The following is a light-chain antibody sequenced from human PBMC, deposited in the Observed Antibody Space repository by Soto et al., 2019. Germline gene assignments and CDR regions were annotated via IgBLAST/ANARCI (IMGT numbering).Light chain of an antibody. Sequence: EIVMTQSPATLSLSPGERATLSCRASQSISSNLAWYQQKPGQAPRLLIYGESTRTTGIPARFSGSGSGTEFTLTIISRQSEDFAVYYCQQYNNWPPWTFGQGTKVEIK. V-gene: IGKV3D-15*01. CDR2: GES. CDR3: QQYNNWPPWT. CDR1: QSISSN. J-gene: IGKJ1*01.